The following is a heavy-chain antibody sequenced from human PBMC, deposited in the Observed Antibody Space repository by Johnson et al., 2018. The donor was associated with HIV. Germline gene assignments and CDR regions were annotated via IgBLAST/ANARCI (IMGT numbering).Heavy chain of an antibody. V-gene: IGHV3-53*01. D-gene: IGHD6-13*01. Sequence: VQLVESGGGLIQPGGSLRLSCAASGFTVSSNYMSWVRQAPGKGLAWVSVIYSGGSTYYADSVKGRFTISRDNSKNTLYLQMNSLRAEDTAVYYCARDSLQQPDAFDIWGQGTMVTVSS. J-gene: IGHJ3*02. CDR3: ARDSLQQPDAFDI. CDR2: IYSGGST. CDR1: GFTVSSNY.